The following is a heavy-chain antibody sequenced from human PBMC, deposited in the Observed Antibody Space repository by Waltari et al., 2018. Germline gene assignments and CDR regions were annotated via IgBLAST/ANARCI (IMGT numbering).Heavy chain of an antibody. Sequence: DVQLVESGGGLVQPGGSLRLSCVDAGFIFRNYWMHWVRQVPGKGLLWVARINEDGTTTTYADSVRGRFAIYRDNARSTLYLQMNSLRVEDTAIYYCIRDLAGAWGRWGQGTLVTVSS. CDR1: GFIFRNYW. CDR2: INEDGTTT. D-gene: IGHD1-26*01. V-gene: IGHV3-74*03. J-gene: IGHJ1*01. CDR3: IRDLAGAWGR.